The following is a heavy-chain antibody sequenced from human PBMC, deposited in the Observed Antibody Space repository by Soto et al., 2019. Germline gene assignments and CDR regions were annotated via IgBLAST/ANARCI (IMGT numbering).Heavy chain of an antibody. CDR1: GFTFSSYA. Sequence: GGSLRLSCAASGFTFSSYAMSWVRQAPGEGLEWVSAISGSGGSTYYADSVKGRFTISRDNSKNTLYLQMNSLRAEDTAVYYCAKDGRFLEWLSTLVAPSWYFDLWGRGTLVTVSS. CDR2: ISGSGGST. J-gene: IGHJ2*01. D-gene: IGHD3-3*01. V-gene: IGHV3-23*01. CDR3: AKDGRFLEWLSTLVAPSWYFDL.